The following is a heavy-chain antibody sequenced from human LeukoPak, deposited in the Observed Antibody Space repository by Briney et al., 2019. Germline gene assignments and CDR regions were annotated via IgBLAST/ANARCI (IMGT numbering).Heavy chain of an antibody. CDR1: GYTFTSYY. V-gene: IGHV1-46*01. J-gene: IGHJ6*02. D-gene: IGHD7-27*01. CDR3: ARDEDWGDYYSGMDV. CDR2: INPSGGST. Sequence: ASVKVSCKASGYTFTSYYMHWVRQAPGQGLEWMGIINPSGGSTSYAQKFQGRVTMTRDTSTSTVYMELSSLRSEDTAVYYCARDEDWGDYYSGMDVWGQGTKVTVSS.